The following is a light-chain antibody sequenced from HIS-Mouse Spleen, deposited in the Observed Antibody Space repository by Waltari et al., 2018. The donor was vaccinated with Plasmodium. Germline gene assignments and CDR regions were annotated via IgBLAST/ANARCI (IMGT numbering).Light chain of an antibody. CDR1: VLAKKKY. V-gene: IGLV3-27*01. J-gene: IGLJ3*02. CDR3: YSAADNNRV. Sequence: SYELTQPSSVSVSPGQTARITCSGDVLAKKKYARWFQQKPGQAPVLVISKDSERPSGIPERFSGSSSGTTVTLTISGAQVEDEADYYCYSAADNNRVFGGGTKLTVL. CDR2: KDS.